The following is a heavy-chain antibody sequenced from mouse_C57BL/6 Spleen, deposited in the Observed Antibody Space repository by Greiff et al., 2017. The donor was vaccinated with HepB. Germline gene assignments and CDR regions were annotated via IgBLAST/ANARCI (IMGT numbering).Heavy chain of an antibody. CDR3: ARGDTTVVATDY. V-gene: IGHV1-42*01. D-gene: IGHD1-1*01. CDR2: INPSTGGT. J-gene: IGHJ2*01. Sequence: EVQLKQSGPELVKPGASVKISCKASGYSFTGYYMNWVKQSPEKSLEWIGEINPSTGGTTYNQKFKAKATLTVDKSSSTAYMQLKSLTSEDSAVYYCARGDTTVVATDYWGQGTTLTVSS. CDR1: GYSFTGYY.